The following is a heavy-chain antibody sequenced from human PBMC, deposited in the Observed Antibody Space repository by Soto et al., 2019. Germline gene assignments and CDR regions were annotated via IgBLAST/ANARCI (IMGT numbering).Heavy chain of an antibody. Sequence: GGSLRLSCAASGFTFSSYGMHWVRQAPGKGLEWVAVIWYDGSNKYYADSVKGRFTISRDNSKNTLYLQMNSLRAEDTAVYYCARETGGSSGYQFDYWGQGTLVTVSS. CDR1: GFTFSSYG. J-gene: IGHJ4*02. CDR3: ARETGGSSGYQFDY. CDR2: IWYDGSNK. D-gene: IGHD3-22*01. V-gene: IGHV3-33*01.